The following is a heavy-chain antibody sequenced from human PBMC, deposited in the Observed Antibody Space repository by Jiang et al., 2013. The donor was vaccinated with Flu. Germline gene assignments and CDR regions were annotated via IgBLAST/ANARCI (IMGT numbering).Heavy chain of an antibody. CDR2: INPNSGDT. D-gene: IGHD4-17*01. J-gene: IGHJ2*01. CDR3: ARDPGFYGARYFSL. V-gene: IGHV1-2*02. CDR1: GYSFTGYY. Sequence: SGAEVKKPGASVKVSCRASGYSFTGYYMHWVRQVPGQGLEWMGWINPNSGDTNYAQKFQGRVTMTRDTATNAASMELSSLKSGDTAVYYCARDPGFYGARYFSLWGRGTLVIVSS.